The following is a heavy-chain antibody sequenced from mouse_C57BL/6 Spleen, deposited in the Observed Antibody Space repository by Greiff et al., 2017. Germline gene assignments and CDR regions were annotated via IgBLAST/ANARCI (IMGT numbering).Heavy chain of an antibody. J-gene: IGHJ2*01. CDR2: IDPENGDT. CDR3: TTGDYGSSSFDY. Sequence: VHVKQSGAELVRPGASVKLSCTASGFNIKDDYMHWVKQRPEQGLEWIGWIDPENGDTEYASKFQGKATITADTSSNTAYLQLSSLTSEDTAVYYCTTGDYGSSSFDYWGQGTTLTVSS. D-gene: IGHD1-1*01. CDR1: GFNIKDDY. V-gene: IGHV14-4*01.